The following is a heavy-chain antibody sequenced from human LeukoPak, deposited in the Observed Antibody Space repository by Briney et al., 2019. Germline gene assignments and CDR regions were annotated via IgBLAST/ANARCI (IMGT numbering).Heavy chain of an antibody. J-gene: IGHJ6*03. V-gene: IGHV4-61*02. D-gene: IGHD2-2*01. Sequence: SETLSLTCTVSGGSISSGSYYWSWIRQPAGKGLEWIGRIYTSGSTNYNPSLKSRVTISVDTSKNQFSLKLSSVTAADTAVYYCARDNEGYCSSTSCSEGSYYYYMDVWGKGTTVTVSS. CDR2: IYTSGST. CDR1: GGSISSGSYY. CDR3: ARDNEGYCSSTSCSEGSYYYYMDV.